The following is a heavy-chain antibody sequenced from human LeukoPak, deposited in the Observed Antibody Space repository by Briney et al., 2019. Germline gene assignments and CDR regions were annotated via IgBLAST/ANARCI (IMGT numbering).Heavy chain of an antibody. V-gene: IGHV3-23*01. J-gene: IGHJ3*02. D-gene: IGHD2-2*01. CDR2: ISGSGGST. Sequence: GGSLRLSCAASGFIFSSYAMSWVRQVPGKGLEWVSAISGSGGSTYYADSVKGRVTISRDNSKNTLYLQMNSLRAEDTAVYYCAKGVPAATDAFDIWGQGTMVTISS. CDR3: AKGVPAATDAFDI. CDR1: GFIFSSYA.